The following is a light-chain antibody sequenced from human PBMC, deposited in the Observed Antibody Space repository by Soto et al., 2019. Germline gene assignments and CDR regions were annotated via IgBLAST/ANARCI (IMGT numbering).Light chain of an antibody. CDR3: QQYNSYSYT. CDR1: QTINDW. J-gene: IGKJ2*01. Sequence: DIQMTQSPSTLSASVGDRVTIACRASQTINDWLAWYQQKPGKATKLLIYRASNLQSGVPSRFSGSGSGTEFTLTISSLQPDDFATYYCQQYNSYSYTFGQGTKVDIK. V-gene: IGKV1-5*03. CDR2: RAS.